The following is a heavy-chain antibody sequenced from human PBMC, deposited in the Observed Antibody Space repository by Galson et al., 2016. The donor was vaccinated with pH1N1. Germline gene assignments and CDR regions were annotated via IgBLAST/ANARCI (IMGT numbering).Heavy chain of an antibody. Sequence: SLRLSCAASGFTFNSNAMHWVRQAPGKGLEWVAFIRFDGSKKYYAGSVKGRFTISRDTAKNSLYLQMDSLRPDDTAVYFCARDLGYAYGFYYYYYMDVWGKGTTVTVSS. J-gene: IGHJ6*03. V-gene: IGHV3-30*02. CDR1: GFTFNSNA. D-gene: IGHD5-18*01. CDR2: IRFDGSKK. CDR3: ARDLGYAYGFYYYYYMDV.